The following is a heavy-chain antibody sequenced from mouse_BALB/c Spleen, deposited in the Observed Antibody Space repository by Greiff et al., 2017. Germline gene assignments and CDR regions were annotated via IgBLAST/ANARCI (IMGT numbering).Heavy chain of an antibody. Sequence: QVQLKESGAELVRPGTSVKVSCKASGYAFTNYLIEWVKQRPGQGLEWIGVINPGSGGTNYNEKFKGKATLTADKSSSTAYMQLSSLTSDDSAVYFCASSTAYAMDYWGQGTSVTVSS. CDR1: GYAFTNYL. J-gene: IGHJ4*01. CDR3: ASSTAYAMDY. D-gene: IGHD1-2*01. CDR2: INPGSGGT. V-gene: IGHV1-54*01.